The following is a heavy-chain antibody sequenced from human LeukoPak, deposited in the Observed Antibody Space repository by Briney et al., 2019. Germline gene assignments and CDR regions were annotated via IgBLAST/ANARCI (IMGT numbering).Heavy chain of an antibody. CDR2: IYSGGST. Sequence: GGSLRLSCTASGFTVSSNYMSWVRQAPGKGLEWVSVIYSGGSTYYADSVKGRFSISRDNSKNTLYLQMNSLRAEDTAVYYCAKDRVAAAVFYFDYWGQGTLVTVSS. J-gene: IGHJ4*02. V-gene: IGHV3-66*01. D-gene: IGHD6-13*01. CDR1: GFTVSSNY. CDR3: AKDRVAAAVFYFDY.